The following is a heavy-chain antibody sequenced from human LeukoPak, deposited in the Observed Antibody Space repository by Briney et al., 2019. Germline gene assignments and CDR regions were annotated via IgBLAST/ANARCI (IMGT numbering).Heavy chain of an antibody. CDR3: ARDQAYYYYYMDV. J-gene: IGHJ6*03. CDR1: GFTFSSYW. CDR2: IKQDGSEK. Sequence: PGGSLRFSCAASGFTFSSYWMSWVRQAPGKGLEWVANIKQDGSEKYYVDSVKGRFTISRDNAKNSLYLQMNSLRAEDTAVYYCARDQAYYYYYMDVWGKGTTVTVSS. V-gene: IGHV3-7*01.